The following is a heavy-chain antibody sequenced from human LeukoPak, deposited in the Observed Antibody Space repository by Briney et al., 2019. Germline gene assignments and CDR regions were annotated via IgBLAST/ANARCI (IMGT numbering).Heavy chain of an antibody. Sequence: GESLKISCRASGYTFTNYWIAWVRQMPGKGLEWIGIIFPADSDTRYSPSFQGQATISADKSISTAYLQWSSLKASDTAMYYCARQHGNYDSSGYSGYYFDYWGQGTLVTVSS. CDR1: GYTFTNYW. CDR2: IFPADSDT. D-gene: IGHD3-22*01. V-gene: IGHV5-51*01. J-gene: IGHJ4*02. CDR3: ARQHGNYDSSGYSGYYFDY.